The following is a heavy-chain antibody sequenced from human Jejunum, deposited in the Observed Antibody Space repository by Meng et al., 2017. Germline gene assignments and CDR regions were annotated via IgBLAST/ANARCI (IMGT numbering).Heavy chain of an antibody. CDR3: AREASAGY. Sequence: VQCVQLGSELKKPGASVKVSCTASGYTFTSYGMNWVRQAPGQGPEWMGWINTDTGNPTYAQGFTGRFVFSLDTSVSTAYLQISSLKAEDTAMYYCAREASAGYWGQGTLVTVSS. D-gene: IGHD1-26*01. CDR2: INTDTGNP. V-gene: IGHV7-4-1*02. CDR1: GYTFTSYG. J-gene: IGHJ4*02.